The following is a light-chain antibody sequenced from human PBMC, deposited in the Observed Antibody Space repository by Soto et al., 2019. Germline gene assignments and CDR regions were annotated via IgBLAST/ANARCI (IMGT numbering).Light chain of an antibody. CDR2: AAS. Sequence: DIPMTQSPSSLSASVGDRVTISCRASQSIASYLNWYQQKPGKAPKVLIYAASSLHSGVPSRFSGSGSGTDFTLTISSLQPEDFATYYCQQTYRTSYTFGQGTRLEIK. CDR1: QSIASY. J-gene: IGKJ2*01. CDR3: QQTYRTSYT. V-gene: IGKV1-39*01.